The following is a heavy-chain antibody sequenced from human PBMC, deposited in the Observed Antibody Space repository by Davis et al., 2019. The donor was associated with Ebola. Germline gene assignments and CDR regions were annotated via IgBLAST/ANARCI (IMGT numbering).Heavy chain of an antibody. CDR1: GFTFSGSA. V-gene: IGHV3-73*01. CDR2: IRSKTNNYAT. CDR3: TRLEDAMVINAFNV. Sequence: PGGSLRLSCAASGFTFSGSAMHWVRQAPGKGLEWVARIRSKTNNYATVYAASVKGRFTVSRDDSKNTAYLQLNSLKTEDTAVYYCTRLEDAMVINAFNVWGRGTMVTVSS. J-gene: IGHJ3*01. D-gene: IGHD5-18*01.